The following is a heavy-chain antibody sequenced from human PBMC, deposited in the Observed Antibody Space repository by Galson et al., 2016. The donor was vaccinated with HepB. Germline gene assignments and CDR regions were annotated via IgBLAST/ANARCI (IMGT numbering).Heavy chain of an antibody. Sequence: SLRLSCAASGFTFRSHAMNWVRQAPGKGLEWVAVISYDGSNKYYADSVKGRFTISRDNSKNMLYLQMNSLRAEDTAVYYCARSVWRWRGMDVWGQGTTVTVSS. D-gene: IGHD2-21*01. CDR1: GFTFRSHA. CDR2: ISYDGSNK. J-gene: IGHJ6*02. V-gene: IGHV3-30-3*01. CDR3: ARSVWRWRGMDV.